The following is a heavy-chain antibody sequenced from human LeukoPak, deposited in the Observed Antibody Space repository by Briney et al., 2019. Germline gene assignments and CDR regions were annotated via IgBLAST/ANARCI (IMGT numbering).Heavy chain of an antibody. V-gene: IGHV4-39*01. CDR3: ARAGSYSGFDY. Sequence: PSETLSLTCTVSGGSISSSSYYWGWIRQPPGKGLEWIGSIYYSGSTYYNPSLKSRVTISVDTSKNQFSLKLSSVTAADTAVYYCARAGSYSGFDYWGQGTLVTVSS. D-gene: IGHD3-10*01. J-gene: IGHJ4*02. CDR2: IYYSGST. CDR1: GGSISSSSYY.